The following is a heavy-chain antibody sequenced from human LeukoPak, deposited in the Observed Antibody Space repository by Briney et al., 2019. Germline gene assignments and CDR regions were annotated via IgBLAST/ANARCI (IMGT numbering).Heavy chain of an antibody. CDR2: INHSGST. CDR1: GGSFSGYY. D-gene: IGHD2-15*01. V-gene: IGHV4-34*01. Sequence: PSETLSLTCAVYGGSFSGYYWSWIRQPPGKGLEWIGEINHSGSTNYNPPLKSRVTISVDTSKNQFSLKLSSVTAADTAVYYCARYCSGGSCYYWFDPWGQGTLVTVSS. J-gene: IGHJ5*02. CDR3: ARYCSGGSCYYWFDP.